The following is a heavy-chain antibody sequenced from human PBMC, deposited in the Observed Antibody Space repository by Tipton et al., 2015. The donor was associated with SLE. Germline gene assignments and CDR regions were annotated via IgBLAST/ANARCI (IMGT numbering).Heavy chain of an antibody. CDR1: GGSINNSYYY. CDR2: IYYSGST. V-gene: IGHV4-39*07. J-gene: IGHJ4*02. D-gene: IGHD5-12*01. CDR3: ARRQWGSGYDYFDY. Sequence: TLSLTCTVSGGSINNSYYYWAWIRQPPGKGLEWIGSIYYSGSTFNNPSLKSRVTISAVTSKNQFSLRVSSVTAADTAVYYCARRQWGSGYDYFDYWGQGTLVTVSS.